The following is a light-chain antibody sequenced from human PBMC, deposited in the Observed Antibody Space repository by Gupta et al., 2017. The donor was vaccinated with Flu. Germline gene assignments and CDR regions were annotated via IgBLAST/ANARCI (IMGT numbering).Light chain of an antibody. J-gene: IGKJ1*01. CDR2: GAS. CDR3: QQYGSSPGWT. CDR1: QSVSSSY. V-gene: IGKV3-20*01. Sequence: EIVFTQSPGTLSLSPGERATLSCRASQSVSSSYLAWYQQKPGQAPRLLIYGASSRDTGIPDRFSGSGSGTDLTLTISRREPEDFAVYYCQQYGSSPGWTFGQGTKVEIK.